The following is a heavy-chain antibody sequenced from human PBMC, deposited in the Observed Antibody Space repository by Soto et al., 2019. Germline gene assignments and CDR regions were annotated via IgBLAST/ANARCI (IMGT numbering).Heavy chain of an antibody. CDR2: IIPIFGTA. J-gene: IGHJ6*02. D-gene: IGHD1-26*01. CDR3: ARGSSSGSYYNHYYYYGMDV. V-gene: IGHV1-69*13. Sequence: WASVKVSCKASGGTFSSYAISWVRQAPGQGLEWMGGIIPIFGTANYAQKFQGRVTITADESTSTAYMELSSLRSEDTAVYYCARGSSSGSYYNHYYYYGMDVWGQGTTVTVSS. CDR1: GGTFSSYA.